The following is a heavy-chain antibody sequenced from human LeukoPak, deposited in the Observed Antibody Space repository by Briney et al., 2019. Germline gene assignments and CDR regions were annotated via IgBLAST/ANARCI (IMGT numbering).Heavy chain of an antibody. J-gene: IGHJ4*02. D-gene: IGHD3-9*01. CDR2: ISGNGGFT. CDR1: GFTFSSSG. V-gene: IGHV3-23*01. CDR3: AREKNPFDWLSLDLDY. Sequence: PGGSLRLSCAASGFTFSSSGMSWVRQAPGKGLEWVSTISGNGGFTYYADSVKGRFTISRDNAKNTLYLQIYSLRAEDTALYYCAREKNPFDWLSLDLDYWGQGTLVTVSS.